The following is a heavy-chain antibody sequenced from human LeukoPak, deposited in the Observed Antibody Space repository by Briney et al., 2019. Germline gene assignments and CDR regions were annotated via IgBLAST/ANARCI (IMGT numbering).Heavy chain of an antibody. J-gene: IGHJ5*02. V-gene: IGHV1-69*04. D-gene: IGHD3-10*01. CDR3: ARVSEGASGQHKSAGWFDP. Sequence: SVKVSCKASGGTFSSYAISWVRQAPGQGLEWMGRIIPILGIANYAQKFQGRVTITADKSTSTAYMELSSLRSEDTAVYYCARVSEGASGQHKSAGWFDPWGQGTLVTVSS. CDR2: IIPILGIA. CDR1: GGTFSSYA.